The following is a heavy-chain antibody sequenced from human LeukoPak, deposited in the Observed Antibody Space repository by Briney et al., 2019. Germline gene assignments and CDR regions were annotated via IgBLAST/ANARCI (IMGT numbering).Heavy chain of an antibody. J-gene: IGHJ5*02. D-gene: IGHD4-23*01. CDR2: NKHNGST. V-gene: IGHV4-34*01. CDR3: ARGGYGGNRLDP. CDR1: GVTLISYA. Sequence: GSLRLSCAPSGVTLISYAMTWVRQAPGKGLEWNGENKHNGSTNYDPSPKSRVTISVDTSKNQFSLKLRSVTAADAAVYYCARGGYGGNRLDPWGQGTLVTVSS.